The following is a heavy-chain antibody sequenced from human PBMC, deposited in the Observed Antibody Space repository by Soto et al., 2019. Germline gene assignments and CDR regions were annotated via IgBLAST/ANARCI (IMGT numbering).Heavy chain of an antibody. Sequence: SPTLSLTCAISGDSVSSNSAAWNWIRQSPSRGLEWLGRTYYRSKWYNDYAVSVKGRITINPDTSKNQFSLQLNSVTPEDTAVYYCASSRKVATILPFHYYYYCMDVWGQGTSVTVSS. CDR3: ASSRKVATILPFHYYYYCMDV. CDR1: GDSVSSNSAA. J-gene: IGHJ6*02. V-gene: IGHV6-1*01. D-gene: IGHD5-12*01. CDR2: TYYRSKWYN.